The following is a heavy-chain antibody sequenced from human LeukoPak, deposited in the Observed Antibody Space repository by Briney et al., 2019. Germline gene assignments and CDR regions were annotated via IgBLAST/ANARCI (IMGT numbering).Heavy chain of an antibody. CDR1: GFTFSSYA. CDR3: ARGGAFDT. V-gene: IGHV3-48*03. D-gene: IGHD1-26*01. J-gene: IGHJ3*02. CDR2: ISLRGNTI. Sequence: QPGGSLRLSCAASGFTFSSYAMSWVRRAPGKGLEWVSYISLRGNTIYYADSVKGRFTISRDDDKKSLYLQLNSLRVEDTAVYYCARGGAFDTWGRGTMVTVSS.